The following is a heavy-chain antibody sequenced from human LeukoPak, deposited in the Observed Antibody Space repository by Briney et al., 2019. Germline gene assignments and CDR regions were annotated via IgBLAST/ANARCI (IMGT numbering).Heavy chain of an antibody. D-gene: IGHD3-3*01. V-gene: IGHV3-7*01. CDR2: IKQDGSEK. Sequence: GGSLRLSCAASGFTFSSYWMSWVRQAPGKGLEWVANIKQDGSEKYYVDSVKGRFTISRDNAKNSLYLQMSSLRVEDMAVFYCASWAGNTQSDSWSGPFDYWGQGTLVTVSS. CDR3: ASWAGNTQSDSWSGPFDY. CDR1: GFTFSSYW. J-gene: IGHJ4*02.